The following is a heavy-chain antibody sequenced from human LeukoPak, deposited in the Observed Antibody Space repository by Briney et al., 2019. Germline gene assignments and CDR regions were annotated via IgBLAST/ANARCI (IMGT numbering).Heavy chain of an antibody. V-gene: IGHV4-34*01. CDR2: INHSGYT. J-gene: IGHJ6*03. D-gene: IGHD6-13*01. Sequence: SETLSLTCAVYGVSFNGYYWSWIRQPPGKGLEWIGEINHSGYTNYNPSLKSRVTISVDTSKNQFSVNLNSVTAADTAVYYCARLPGAAAPSYYSYMDVWGKGTTVTVSS. CDR3: ARLPGAAAPSYYSYMDV. CDR1: GVSFNGYY.